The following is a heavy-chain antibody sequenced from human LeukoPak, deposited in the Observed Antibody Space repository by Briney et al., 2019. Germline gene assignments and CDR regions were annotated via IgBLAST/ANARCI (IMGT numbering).Heavy chain of an antibody. CDR2: IYPGDSGP. Sequence: GESLKISCKVSGYSFTSYCIGWVRQMPGKGLEWMGTIYPGDSGPTYSPSFQGQVTISVDRSINTAYLQWSSLQASYTDMYYCGMSGDRVPLQDDVFDVWGQGTMVTVST. V-gene: IGHV5-51*01. CDR3: GMSGDRVPLQDDVFDV. D-gene: IGHD1-26*01. CDR1: GYSFTSYC. J-gene: IGHJ3*01.